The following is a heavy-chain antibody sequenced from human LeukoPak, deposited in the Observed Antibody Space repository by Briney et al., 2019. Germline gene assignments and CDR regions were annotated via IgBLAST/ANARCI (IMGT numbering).Heavy chain of an antibody. V-gene: IGHV3-23*01. CDR1: GFTFSTYG. CDR2: ISGTGGST. D-gene: IGHD6-19*01. J-gene: IGHJ4*02. Sequence: GGSLRLSCAASGFTFSTYGMHWVRQAPGKGLEWVSAISGTGGSTYYADSVKGRFTISRDNSKNTLYLQMNSLRAEDTAVYYCAKLAGWYFGTVDYWGQGTLVTVSS. CDR3: AKLAGWYFGTVDY.